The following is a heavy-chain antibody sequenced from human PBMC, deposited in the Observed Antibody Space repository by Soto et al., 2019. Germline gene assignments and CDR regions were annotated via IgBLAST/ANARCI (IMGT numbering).Heavy chain of an antibody. CDR1: GYTFTSYA. D-gene: IGHD3-16*02. CDR2: INAGNGNT. Sequence: GASVKVSCKASGYTFTSYAMHWVRQAPGQRLEWMGWINAGNGNTKYSQKFQGRVTITRDTSASTAYMELSSLRSEDTAVYYCARDWRDMFTFGGFIVLQLRFPYWGRGTLVPVSS. CDR3: ARDWRDMFTFGGFIVLQLRFPY. J-gene: IGHJ4*02. V-gene: IGHV1-3*01.